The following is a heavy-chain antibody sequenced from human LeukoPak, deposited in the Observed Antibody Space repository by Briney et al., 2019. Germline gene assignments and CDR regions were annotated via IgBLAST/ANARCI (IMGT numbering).Heavy chain of an antibody. D-gene: IGHD1-26*01. Sequence: NPSETLSLTCTVSGGSISSYYWSWIRQPPGKGLEWIGYIYYSGSTNYNPSLKSRVTISVDTSKNQFSLKLSSVTAADTAVYYCARQVGSSRIDYWGQGTLVTVSS. CDR3: ARQVGSSRIDY. V-gene: IGHV4-59*01. CDR1: GGSISSYY. J-gene: IGHJ4*02. CDR2: IYYSGST.